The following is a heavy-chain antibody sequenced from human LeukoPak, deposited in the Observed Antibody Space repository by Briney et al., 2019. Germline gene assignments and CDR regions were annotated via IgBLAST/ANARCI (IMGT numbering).Heavy chain of an antibody. J-gene: IGHJ5*02. Sequence: GGSLRLSCAASGFTFSSYWMSWVRQAPGKGLEWVANIKQDGSEKYYVDSVKGRFTISRDNAKNSLYLQMNSLRAEDTAVYYCAREYYDFWGGYSSYNWFDPWGQGTQVTVSS. CDR3: AREYYDFWGGYSSYNWFDP. D-gene: IGHD3-3*01. CDR1: GFTFSSYW. CDR2: IKQDGSEK. V-gene: IGHV3-7*01.